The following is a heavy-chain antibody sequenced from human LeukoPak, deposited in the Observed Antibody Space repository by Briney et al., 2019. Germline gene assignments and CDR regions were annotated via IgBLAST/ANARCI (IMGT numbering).Heavy chain of an antibody. V-gene: IGHV3-9*01. J-gene: IGHJ3*02. Sequence: GGSLRLSCAASGFTFDDYAMHWVRQAPGKGLEWISGISWNSGSIGYADSVKGRFTISRDNAKNSLYLQMNSLRAEDTALYYCAKDMSGYSYGYPLTTNAAFDIWGQGTMVTVSS. CDR1: GFTFDDYA. CDR3: AKDMSGYSYGYPLTTNAAFDI. CDR2: ISWNSGSI. D-gene: IGHD5-18*01.